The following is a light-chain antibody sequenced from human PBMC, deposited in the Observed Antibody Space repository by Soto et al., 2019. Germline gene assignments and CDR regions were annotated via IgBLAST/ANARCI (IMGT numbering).Light chain of an antibody. V-gene: IGLV2-14*01. Sequence: QSVLTQPASVSGSPGQSITISCTGTSSDVGAYNYVSWYQQHPGKAPKLIIYEVSNRPSGVSHRFSGSKSGNTASLTISGLQAEDEADYYCSSYTTTNTYVFXTGTKVTVL. J-gene: IGLJ1*01. CDR1: SSDVGAYNY. CDR3: SSYTTTNTYV. CDR2: EVS.